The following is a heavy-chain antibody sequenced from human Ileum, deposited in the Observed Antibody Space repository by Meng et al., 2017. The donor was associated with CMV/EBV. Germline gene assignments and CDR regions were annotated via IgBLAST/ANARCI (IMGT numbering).Heavy chain of an antibody. CDR3: ARLPTGWPNWFDP. CDR1: GFTFSSHG. D-gene: IGHD1-14*01. V-gene: IGHV3-30*02. Sequence: GGSLRLSCAASGFTFSSHGMHWVRQAPGKGLEWVAFTRIGEGEKYNPDSVKGRFTISRDNSRNKLDLQMNNLRADDTAVYYCARLPTGWPNWFDPWGQGTLVTVSS. J-gene: IGHJ5*02. CDR2: TRIGEGEK.